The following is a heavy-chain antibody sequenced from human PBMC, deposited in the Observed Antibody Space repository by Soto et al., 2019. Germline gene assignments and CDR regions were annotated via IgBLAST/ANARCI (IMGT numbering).Heavy chain of an antibody. J-gene: IGHJ4*02. CDR3: AILGTYYFDNSDNYFDF. Sequence: ASVEVSCKESGYTLTRYSIHWVRQATGQRLEWMGWINAGNGNTKFSQKFQGRVTITRDTSASTAYMELRGLRSEDTAVYYCAILGTYYFDNSDNYFDFWGQGTLVTVSS. CDR1: GYTLTRYS. V-gene: IGHV1-3*01. CDR2: INAGNGNT. D-gene: IGHD3-22*01.